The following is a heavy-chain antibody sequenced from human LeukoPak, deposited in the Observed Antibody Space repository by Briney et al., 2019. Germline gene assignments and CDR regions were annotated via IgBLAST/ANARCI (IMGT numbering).Heavy chain of an antibody. Sequence: GGSLRLSCAASGFTFDDYAMHWVRQAPGKGLEWVSGISWNSGSIGYADSVKGRFTISRDNAKNSLYLQMNSLRVEDTAVYYCAKEGYSSGTSCWTYYMDVWGKGIPVTVSS. J-gene: IGHJ6*03. CDR3: AKEGYSSGTSCWTYYMDV. D-gene: IGHD2-2*01. V-gene: IGHV3-9*01. CDR2: ISWNSGSI. CDR1: GFTFDDYA.